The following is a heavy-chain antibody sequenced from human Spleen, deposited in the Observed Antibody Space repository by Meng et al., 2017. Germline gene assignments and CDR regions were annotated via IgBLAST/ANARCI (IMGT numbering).Heavy chain of an antibody. D-gene: IGHD6-19*01. J-gene: IGHJ4*02. CDR2: ISGSGGSA. V-gene: IGHV3-23*01. Sequence: GESLKISCAVSGVTFINHAMTWVRQAPGKGLEWVSAISGSGGSAYYADSVKGRFTISRDNSKTTLYLQMKTLRAEDTAVYYCAKFLFTGWYDPFDSWGQGTRVT. CDR3: AKFLFTGWYDPFDS. CDR1: GVTFINHA.